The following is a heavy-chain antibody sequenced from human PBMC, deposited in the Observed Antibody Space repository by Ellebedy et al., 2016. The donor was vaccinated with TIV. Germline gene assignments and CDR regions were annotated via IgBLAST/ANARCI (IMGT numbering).Heavy chain of an antibody. CDR2: VSGSGSNT. D-gene: IGHD1-26*01. J-gene: IGHJ4*02. CDR1: GFTFTSYA. V-gene: IGHV3-23*01. CDR3: AKATSGSYYYFDY. Sequence: GESLKIPCAASGFTFTSYAMGWVRQAPGKGLAWVSTVSGSGSNTYYADSVKGRFTISRDNSKNTLYLQMNSLRAEDTAVYYCAKATSGSYYYFDYWGQGTLVTVSS.